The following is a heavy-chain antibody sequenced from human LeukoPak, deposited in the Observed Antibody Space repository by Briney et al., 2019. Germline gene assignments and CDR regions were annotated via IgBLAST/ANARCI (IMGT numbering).Heavy chain of an antibody. D-gene: IGHD2-15*01. V-gene: IGHV4-4*07. J-gene: IGHJ4*02. CDR1: GASINSHY. CDR2: IYISGST. CDR3: ARALNPLPGTYYFDY. Sequence: SETLSFTCAVSGASINSHYWSWVRQPAGKGLEWIGRIYISGSTNYNSSLQSRVTMSVDTSKNQFSLKLTSVTAADTAVYYCARALNPLPGTYYFDYWGQGTLVTVSS.